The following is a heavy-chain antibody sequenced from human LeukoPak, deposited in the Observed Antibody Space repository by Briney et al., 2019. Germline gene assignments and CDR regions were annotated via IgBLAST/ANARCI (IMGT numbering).Heavy chain of an antibody. CDR1: GYTFTSYG. D-gene: IGHD6-13*01. CDR3: ARDSSSLDAFDI. CDR2: ISAYNGNT. Sequence: ASVKVSCKASGYTFTSYGISWVRQAPGQGLEWMGWISAYNGNTNYAQKLQGRVTMTTDTSTSTAYMELRRLRSDDTAVYYCARDSSSLDAFDIWGQGTMVTVSS. V-gene: IGHV1-18*01. J-gene: IGHJ3*02.